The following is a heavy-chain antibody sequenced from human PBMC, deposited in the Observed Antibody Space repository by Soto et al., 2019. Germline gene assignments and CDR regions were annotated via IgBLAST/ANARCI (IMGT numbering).Heavy chain of an antibody. V-gene: IGHV4-31*03. CDR1: GGSISSGGYY. J-gene: IGHJ4*02. CDR2: IYYSGST. CDR3: SRGFYDMLTWKVDY. D-gene: IGHD3-9*01. Sequence: PSETLSLTCTVSGGSISSGGYYWSWIRQHPGKGLEWIGYIYYSGSTYYNPSLKSRVTISVDTSKNQFSLKLSSVTAADTAVYYCSRGFYDMLTWKVDYRGQRTPVTVSS.